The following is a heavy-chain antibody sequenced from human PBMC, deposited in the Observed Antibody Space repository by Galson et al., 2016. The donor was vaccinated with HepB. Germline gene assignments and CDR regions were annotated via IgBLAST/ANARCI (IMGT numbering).Heavy chain of an antibody. J-gene: IGHJ4*02. CDR3: ARVGHHDYYASGNYPKPTDY. V-gene: IGHV4-61*01. CDR1: GGPVSSGSYY. D-gene: IGHD3-10*01. Sequence: SETLSLTCTVSGGPVSSGSYYWSWIRQSPGKGLEWIGYIHYNGKTNYNPSLKSRVTMSVDTSKKQFSLKLRSVTAADTAVYYCARVGHHDYYASGNYPKPTDYWGQGTLVTVSS. CDR2: IHYNGKT.